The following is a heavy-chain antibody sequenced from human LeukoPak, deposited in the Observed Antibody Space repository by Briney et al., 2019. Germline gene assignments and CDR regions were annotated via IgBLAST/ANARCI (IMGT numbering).Heavy chain of an antibody. Sequence: LTGGSLRLSCAASGLTFDDYAMHWVRQAPGQGLEWVSGINWNSGMIGYADSVKGRFTISRDNAKNSLLLQMNSLKVEDTALYYCVKDRSGYYAYSFDVWGQGTMVTVSS. CDR3: VKDRSGYYAYSFDV. V-gene: IGHV3-9*01. D-gene: IGHD5-12*01. CDR1: GLTFDDYA. J-gene: IGHJ3*01. CDR2: INWNSGMI.